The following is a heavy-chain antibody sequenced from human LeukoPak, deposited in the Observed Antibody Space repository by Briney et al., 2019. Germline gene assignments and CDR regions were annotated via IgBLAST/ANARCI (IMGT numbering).Heavy chain of an antibody. Sequence: SVKVSCKASGGTFSSYAISWVRPAPGQGLEWMGGIIPIFGTANYAQKVHGRVTITADESTSRAYMELSSLRSEDTAVYYCARDPGIAAAGDYYYMDVWGKGTTVTISS. V-gene: IGHV1-69*01. J-gene: IGHJ6*03. CDR2: IIPIFGTA. D-gene: IGHD6-13*01. CDR3: ARDPGIAAAGDYYYMDV. CDR1: GGTFSSYA.